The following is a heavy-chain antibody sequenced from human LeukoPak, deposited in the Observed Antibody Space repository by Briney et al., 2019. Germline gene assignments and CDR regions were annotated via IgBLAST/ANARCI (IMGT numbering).Heavy chain of an antibody. Sequence: PSQTLSLTCTVSGGSISSGSYYWSWIRQPAGKGLEWIGRIYTSGSTNYNPSLKSRVTISVDTSKNQFSLKLSSVTAADTAVYYCARWGIAAHFDYWGQGTLDTVSS. CDR3: ARWGIAAHFDY. CDR2: IYTSGST. J-gene: IGHJ4*02. CDR1: GGSISSGSYY. D-gene: IGHD6-13*01. V-gene: IGHV4-61*02.